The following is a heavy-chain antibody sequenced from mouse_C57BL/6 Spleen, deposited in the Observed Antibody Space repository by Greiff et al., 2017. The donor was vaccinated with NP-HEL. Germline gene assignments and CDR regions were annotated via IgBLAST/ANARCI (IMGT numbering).Heavy chain of an antibody. Sequence: VQLQQPGAELVKPGASVKMSCKASGYTFTSYWITWVKQRPGQGLEWIGDIYPGSGSTNYNEKFKSKATLTVDTSSSTAYLQLSSLTSEDSAVYYCASLDYDERNWYFDVWGTGTTVTVSS. V-gene: IGHV1-55*01. CDR3: ASLDYDERNWYFDV. D-gene: IGHD2-4*01. J-gene: IGHJ1*03. CDR2: IYPGSGST. CDR1: GYTFTSYW.